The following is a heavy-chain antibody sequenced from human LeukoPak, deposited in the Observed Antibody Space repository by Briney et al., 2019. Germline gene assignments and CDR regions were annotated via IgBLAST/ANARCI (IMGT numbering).Heavy chain of an antibody. D-gene: IGHD3-22*01. J-gene: IGHJ4*02. V-gene: IGHV3-30-3*01. CDR3: ARDGIVVALFDY. CDR2: ISYDGSNK. CDR1: GFTFSSYA. Sequence: AGGSLRLSCAASGFTFSSYAMHWVRQAPGKGLEWVAVISYDGSNKYYADSVKGRFTISRDNSKNTLYLQMNSLRAEDTAVYYCARDGIVVALFDYWGQGTLVTVSS.